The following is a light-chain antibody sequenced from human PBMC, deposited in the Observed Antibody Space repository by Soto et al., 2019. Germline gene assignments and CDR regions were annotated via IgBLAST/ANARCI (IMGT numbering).Light chain of an antibody. Sequence: EIVMTQSPATLSVSPGERATLSCRASQSISSDLAWYQQNPGQAPRLLIYAASTLASGIPARFSGSGSGTEFTHTISSLQSEDSAVYYCQQYNSWPPYTFGQGTKLEIK. CDR1: QSISSD. V-gene: IGKV3-15*01. CDR3: QQYNSWPPYT. CDR2: AAS. J-gene: IGKJ2*01.